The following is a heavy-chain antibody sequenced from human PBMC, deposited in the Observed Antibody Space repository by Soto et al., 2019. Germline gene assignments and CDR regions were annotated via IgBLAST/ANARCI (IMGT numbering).Heavy chain of an antibody. D-gene: IGHD5-12*01. V-gene: IGHV5-10-1*01. CDR1: GYIFTSYW. J-gene: IGHJ4*02. CDR2: IDPSDSYT. CDR3: ARQTKSGYDLDY. Sequence: VESLKISCKGSGYIFTSYWISCFRQMPGKGLEWMGRIDPSDSYTNYSPSFQGHVTISADKSISTAYLQWSSLKASDTAMYYCARQTKSGYDLDYWGQGTLVTVSS.